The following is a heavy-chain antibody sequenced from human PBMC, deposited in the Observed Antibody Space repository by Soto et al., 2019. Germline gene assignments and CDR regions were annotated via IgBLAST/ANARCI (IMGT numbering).Heavy chain of an antibody. J-gene: IGHJ6*02. V-gene: IGHV1-8*01. CDR1: GYTFTSYD. D-gene: IGHD6-19*01. Sequence: ASVKVSCKASGYTFTSYDINWVRQATGQGLEWMGWMNPNSGNTGYAQKFQGRVTMTRNTSISTAYMELSSLRSEDTAVYYCARDRAAVPSAHYYYGMDVWGQGTTVTVSS. CDR3: ARDRAAVPSAHYYYGMDV. CDR2: MNPNSGNT.